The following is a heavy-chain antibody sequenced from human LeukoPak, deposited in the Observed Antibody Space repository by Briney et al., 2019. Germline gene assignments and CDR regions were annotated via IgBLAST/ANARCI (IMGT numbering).Heavy chain of an antibody. J-gene: IGHJ6*02. CDR1: GFTFSSYS. CDR2: INHSGST. CDR3: ARGAYRPRYYNYYGMDV. Sequence: PGGSLRLSCAASGFTFSSYSMNWVRQPPGKGLEWIGEINHSGSTNYNPSLKSRVTISVDTSKNQFSLKLSSVTAADTAVYYCARGAYRPRYYNYYGMDVWGQGTTVTVSS. V-gene: IGHV4-34*01. D-gene: IGHD1-1*01.